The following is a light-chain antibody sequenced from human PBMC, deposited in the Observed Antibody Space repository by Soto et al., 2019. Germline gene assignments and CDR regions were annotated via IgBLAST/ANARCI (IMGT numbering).Light chain of an antibody. CDR3: QQGYTSSIT. CDR2: YVS. CDR1: ESIGKH. Sequence: DIKMTQSPSSLSASMGDRVTITCRARESIGKHLNWCQRKPGKDPRFLVDYVSILQSGIPSKFSGSGAGTDFTLTIDSLQPEDFATYYCQQGYTSSITVGQGTRLEIK. J-gene: IGKJ5*01. V-gene: IGKV1-39*01.